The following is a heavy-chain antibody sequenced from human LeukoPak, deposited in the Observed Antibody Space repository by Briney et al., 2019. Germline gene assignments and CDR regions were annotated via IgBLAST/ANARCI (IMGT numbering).Heavy chain of an antibody. CDR3: ARGHMLTGYYNFAWFDP. Sequence: GGSLRLSCAASGFTFSSYDMHWVRQPTGKGLEWVSAIGTAGDTYYSHSVQGRFTISRENAKNSLYLHMNSLSAGDTAVYFCARGHMLTGYYNFAWFDPWGQGTLVTVSS. D-gene: IGHD3-9*01. CDR1: GFTFSSYD. CDR2: IGTAGDT. J-gene: IGHJ5*02. V-gene: IGHV3-13*01.